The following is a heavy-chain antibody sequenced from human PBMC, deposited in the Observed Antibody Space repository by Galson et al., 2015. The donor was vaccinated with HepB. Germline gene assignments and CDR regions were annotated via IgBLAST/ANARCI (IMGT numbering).Heavy chain of an antibody. D-gene: IGHD1-26*01. CDR2: TYYRSKWYN. CDR1: GDSVSSSSAA. CDR3: ARDPMVGATPAFDI. V-gene: IGHV6-1*01. Sequence: CAISGDSVSSSSAAWNWIRQSPSRGLEWLGRTYYRSKWYNDYAVSVKSRITINPDTSKNQFSLQLNSVTPEDTAVYYCARDPMVGATPAFDIWGQGTMVTVSS. J-gene: IGHJ3*02.